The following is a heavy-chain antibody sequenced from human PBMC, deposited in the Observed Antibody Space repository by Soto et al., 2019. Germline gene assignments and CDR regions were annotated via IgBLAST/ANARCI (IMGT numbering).Heavy chain of an antibody. J-gene: IGHJ5*02. CDR2: IIPILGIA. Sequence: SVKVSCKASGGTFSSYTISWVRQAPGQGLERMGRIIPILGIANYAQKFQGRVTITADKSTSTAYMELSSLRSEDTAVYYCATVSGTTMRYAVGHWCDPWGQGTLVNVSS. V-gene: IGHV1-69*02. CDR3: ATVSGTTMRYAVGHWCDP. CDR1: GGTFSSYT. D-gene: IGHD1-1*01.